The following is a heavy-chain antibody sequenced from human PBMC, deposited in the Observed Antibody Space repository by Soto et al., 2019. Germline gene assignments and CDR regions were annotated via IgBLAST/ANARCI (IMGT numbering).Heavy chain of an antibody. CDR1: GGSISSGGYY. CDR3: ARGDYIWGSYRV. J-gene: IGHJ4*02. V-gene: IGHV4-31*02. Sequence: LCGGSISSGGYYWSWIRQHPGKGLEWIGYIYYSGSTYYNPSLKSRVTISVDTSKNQFSLKLSSVTAADTAVYYCARGDYIWGSYRVWGQGTLVTVSS. D-gene: IGHD3-16*02. CDR2: IYYSGST.